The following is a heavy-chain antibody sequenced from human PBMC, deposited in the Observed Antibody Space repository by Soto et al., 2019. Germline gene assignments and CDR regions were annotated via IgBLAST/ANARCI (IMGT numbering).Heavy chain of an antibody. CDR3: AKDPREGRDLSIAAAGYDY. CDR1: GFTFDDYA. Sequence: GGSLRLSCAASGFTFDDYAMHWVRQAPGKGLEWVSGISWNSGSIGYADSVKGRFTISRDNAKNSLYLQMNSLRAEDTALYYCAKDPREGRDLSIAAAGYDYWGQGTLVTVSS. J-gene: IGHJ4*02. CDR2: ISWNSGSI. D-gene: IGHD6-13*01. V-gene: IGHV3-9*01.